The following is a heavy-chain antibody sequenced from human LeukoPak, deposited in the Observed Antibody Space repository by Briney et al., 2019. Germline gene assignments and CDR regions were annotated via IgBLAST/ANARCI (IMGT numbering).Heavy chain of an antibody. CDR2: INHSGTI. D-gene: IGHD3-10*01. CDR3: ARYCGSENYCISY. V-gene: IGHV4-34*01. J-gene: IGHJ4*01. CDR1: GASFSANY. Sequence: SETLSLTCAAYGASFSANYWIWIRQPPGKGLEWIGEINHSGTITYKPSLKSRLTISADTSKNQFSLKLSSVTAADTAVYYCARYCGSENYCISYWGQGTLVTVSS.